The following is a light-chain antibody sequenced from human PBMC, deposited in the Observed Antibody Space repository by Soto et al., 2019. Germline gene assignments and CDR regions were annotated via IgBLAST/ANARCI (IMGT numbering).Light chain of an antibody. CDR1: QSISSW. Sequence: DIQMTQSPSTLSASVGDRVTNTCRASQSISSWLAWYQQKPGKAPKLLIYKASSLESGVPSRFSGSGSGTEFTLTISSLQPDDFATYYCQQYNSYSPTTFGQGTKVDI. CDR3: QQYNSYSPTT. J-gene: IGKJ1*01. V-gene: IGKV1-5*03. CDR2: KAS.